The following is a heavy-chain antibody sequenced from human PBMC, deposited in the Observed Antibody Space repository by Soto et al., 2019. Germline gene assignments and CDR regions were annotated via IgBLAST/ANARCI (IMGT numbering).Heavy chain of an antibody. J-gene: IGHJ4*02. CDR2: IKSKTDGGTV. D-gene: IGHD1-26*01. CDR1: GFTFTSAW. V-gene: IGHV3-15*07. CDR3: TTAEGGGSYYSDY. Sequence: EVQLVESGGGLVRPGESLRLSCAASGFTFTSAWINWVRQAPGKGLEWAGRIKSKTDGGTVDYGAPVKGRFTISRDDSKNTAYLQMNSLRNEDTAVYYCTTAEGGGSYYSDYWGQGTMVTVSS.